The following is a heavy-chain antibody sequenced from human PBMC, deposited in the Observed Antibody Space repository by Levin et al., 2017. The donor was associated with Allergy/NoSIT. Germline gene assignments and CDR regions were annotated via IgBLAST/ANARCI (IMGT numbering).Heavy chain of an antibody. CDR3: AKDPRAGGQWPTTYFDY. V-gene: IGHV3-9*01. CDR2: ISWNSGSI. D-gene: IGHD6-19*01. CDR1: GFTFDDYA. Sequence: SLKISCAASGFTFDDYAMHWVRQAPGKGLEWVSGISWNSGSIGYADSVKGRFTISRDNAKNSLYLQMNSLRAEDTALYYCAKDPRAGGQWPTTYFDYWGQGTLVTVSS. J-gene: IGHJ4*02.